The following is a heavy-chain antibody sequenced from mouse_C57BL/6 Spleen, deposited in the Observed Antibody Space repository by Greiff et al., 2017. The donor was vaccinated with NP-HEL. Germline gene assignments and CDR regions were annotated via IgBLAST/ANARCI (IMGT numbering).Heavy chain of an antibody. CDR3: ARGITTVPFDY. J-gene: IGHJ2*01. V-gene: IGHV1-69*01. Sequence: VKLQQPGAELVMPGASVKLSCKASGYTFTSYWMHWVKQRPGQGLEWIGEIDPSDSYTNYNQKFKGKSTLTVDKSSSTAYMQLSSLTSEDSAVYYCARGITTVPFDYWGQGTTLTVSS. CDR1: GYTFTSYW. CDR2: IDPSDSYT. D-gene: IGHD1-1*01.